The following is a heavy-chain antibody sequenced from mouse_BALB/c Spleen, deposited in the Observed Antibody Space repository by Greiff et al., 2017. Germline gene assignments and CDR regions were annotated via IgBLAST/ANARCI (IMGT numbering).Heavy chain of an antibody. J-gene: IGHJ3*01. CDR3: ARRGWSAWFAY. CDR1: GFTFSSFG. D-gene: IGHD1-1*02. CDR2: ISSGSSTI. V-gene: IGHV5-17*02. Sequence: VQLKESGGGLVQPGGSRKLSCAASGFTFSSFGMHWVRQAPEKGLEWVAYISSGSSTIYYADTVKGRFTISRDNPKNTLFLQMTSLRSEDTAMYYCARRGWSAWFAYWGQGTLVTVSA.